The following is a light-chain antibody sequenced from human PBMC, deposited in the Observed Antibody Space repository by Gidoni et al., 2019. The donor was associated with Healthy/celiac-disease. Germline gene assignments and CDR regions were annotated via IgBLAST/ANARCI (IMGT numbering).Light chain of an antibody. Sequence: SYELTQPPPVSVSPGQTASITCSGDKLGDKYACWYQQKPGQSPVLVIYQDSKRPSGITERFSGSNSGNTATLTISGTQAMDEADYYCQAWDSSVVFGGGTKLTVL. V-gene: IGLV3-1*01. CDR1: KLGDKY. CDR2: QDS. CDR3: QAWDSSVV. J-gene: IGLJ2*01.